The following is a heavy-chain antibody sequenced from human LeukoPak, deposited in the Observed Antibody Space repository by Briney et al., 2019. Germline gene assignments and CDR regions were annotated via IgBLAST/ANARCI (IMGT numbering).Heavy chain of an antibody. Sequence: SQTLSLTCAISGDSVSRNSAAWNWIRQSPSRGLEWLGRTYQRSKWYNDYAVSVKSRMTINPDTSKNQFSLQLNSVTPEDTAVYYCARGVPPLHESDVFDIWGQGTMVTVSS. CDR2: TYQRSKWYN. CDR1: GDSVSRNSAA. J-gene: IGHJ3*02. V-gene: IGHV6-1*01. D-gene: IGHD2-21*02. CDR3: ARGVPPLHESDVFDI.